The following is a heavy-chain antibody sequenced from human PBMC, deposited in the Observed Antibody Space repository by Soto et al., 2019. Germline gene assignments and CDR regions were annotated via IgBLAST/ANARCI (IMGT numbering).Heavy chain of an antibody. J-gene: IGHJ4*02. Sequence: QVQLVESGGGVVQPGRSLRLSCAASGFTCSSYAMHWVRQAPGKGLEWVAVISYDGSNKYYADSVKGRFTISRDKSKNTLYLQMNSLSAEDTAVYYCARGPHFEGYCSSTSCYAHFDYWGQGTLVTVSS. V-gene: IGHV3-30-3*01. CDR3: ARGPHFEGYCSSTSCYAHFDY. CDR1: GFTCSSYA. CDR2: ISYDGSNK. D-gene: IGHD2-2*01.